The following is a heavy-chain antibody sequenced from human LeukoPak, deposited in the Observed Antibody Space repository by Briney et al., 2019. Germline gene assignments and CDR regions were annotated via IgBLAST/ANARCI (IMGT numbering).Heavy chain of an antibody. V-gene: IGHV1-8*01. CDR1: GYTFTSYD. J-gene: IGHJ6*02. Sequence: ASVKVSCKASGYTFTSYDINWVRQATGQGLEWMGWMSPNSGNTGYAQKFQGRVTMTRNTSISTAYMELSSLRSEDTAVYYCARGVVRTRYFDWLSGSPSDSATVYYYYGMDVWGQGTTVTVSS. CDR3: ARGVVRTRYFDWLSGSPSDSATVYYYYGMDV. CDR2: MSPNSGNT. D-gene: IGHD3-9*01.